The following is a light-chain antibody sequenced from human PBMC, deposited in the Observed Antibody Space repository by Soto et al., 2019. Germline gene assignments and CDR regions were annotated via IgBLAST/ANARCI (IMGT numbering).Light chain of an antibody. Sequence: EIVLTQSPGTLSLSPGERATLSCRASQSVSSSSLAWYQQKPGQAPRLLIYDASSRATGIPDRFSGSGSGTDFTLTISRLEPEDFAVYYCQQYGSSPLTLGGGTKVDIK. V-gene: IGKV3-20*01. CDR2: DAS. J-gene: IGKJ4*01. CDR1: QSVSSSS. CDR3: QQYGSSPLT.